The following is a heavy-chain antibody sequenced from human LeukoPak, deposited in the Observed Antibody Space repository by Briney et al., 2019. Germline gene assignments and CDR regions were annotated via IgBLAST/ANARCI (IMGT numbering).Heavy chain of an antibody. CDR2: ISGSSTYI. CDR1: GFTFSSFT. Sequence: GGSLRLSCAASGFTFSSFTMNWVRQAPGKGLEWVSSISGSSTYIYYADSVEGRFTISRDNAKNSLYLQMNSLRAEDTAVYYCAKYGSGSGYDWGQGTLVTVSS. V-gene: IGHV3-21*01. D-gene: IGHD5-12*01. J-gene: IGHJ4*02. CDR3: AKYGSGSGYD.